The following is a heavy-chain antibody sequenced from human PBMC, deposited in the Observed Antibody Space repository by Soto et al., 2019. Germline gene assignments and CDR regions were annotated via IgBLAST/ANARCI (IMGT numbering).Heavy chain of an antibody. V-gene: IGHV1-2*02. Sequence: VPEETSTRAPGPNLTGHYIQWVPQESGQGLEWMGWINPNSGGTNYAQTFQVRVTMTRDTSMSTAYMELRRLRSDDTAVYYCARGPETGGRCVVPAAIRDGWGQGATVTV. J-gene: IGHJ6*01. CDR3: ARGPETGGRCVVPAAIRDG. D-gene: IGHD2-2*01. CDR2: INPNSGGT. CDR1: GPNLTGHY.